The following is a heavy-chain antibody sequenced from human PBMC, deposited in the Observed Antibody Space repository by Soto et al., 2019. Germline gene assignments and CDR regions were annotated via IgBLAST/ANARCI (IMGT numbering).Heavy chain of an antibody. D-gene: IGHD3-10*01. J-gene: IGHJ4*02. CDR1: GYTFTGYY. CDR2: INPNSGGT. CDR3: ARVYGSGRSRPNLRY. V-gene: IGHV1-2*02. Sequence: QVQLVQSGAEVKKPGASVKVSCKSSGYTFTGYYMHWVRQAPGQGLEWMGWINPNSGGTNYAQKFQGRVTMTRDTYSSTAYRELSRLRSDDTAVYYCARVYGSGRSRPNLRYWGQGTLVTVSS.